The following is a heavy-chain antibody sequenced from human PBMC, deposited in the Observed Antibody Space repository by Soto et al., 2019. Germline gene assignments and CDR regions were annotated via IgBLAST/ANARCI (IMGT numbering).Heavy chain of an antibody. Sequence: EVQLVESGGGLVQPGGSLRLSCAASGFTFSSYSMNWVRQAPGKGLEWVSYISSSSSTIYYADSVKGRFTISRDNAKNSLYLQMNRLRDEDTAVYYCARDWARIAAAGTDWFDPWGQGTLVTVSS. CDR3: ARDWARIAAAGTDWFDP. J-gene: IGHJ5*02. V-gene: IGHV3-48*02. CDR1: GFTFSSYS. D-gene: IGHD6-13*01. CDR2: ISSSSSTI.